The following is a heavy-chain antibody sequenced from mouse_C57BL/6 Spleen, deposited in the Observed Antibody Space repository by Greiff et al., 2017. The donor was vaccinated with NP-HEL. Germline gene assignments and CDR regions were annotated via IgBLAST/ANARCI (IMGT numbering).Heavy chain of an antibody. Sequence: EVQRVESGGGLVKPGGSLKLSCAASGFTFSSYAMSWVRQTPEKRLEWVATISDGGSYTYYPDNVKGRFTISRDNAKNNLYLQMSHLKSEDTAMYYCARDWDYGGFAYWGQGTLVTVSA. J-gene: IGHJ3*01. V-gene: IGHV5-4*01. CDR3: ARDWDYGGFAY. CDR1: GFTFSSYA. CDR2: ISDGGSYT. D-gene: IGHD1-1*02.